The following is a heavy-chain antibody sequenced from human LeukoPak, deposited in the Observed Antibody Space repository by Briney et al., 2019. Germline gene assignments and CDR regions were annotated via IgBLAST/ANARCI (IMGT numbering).Heavy chain of an antibody. CDR1: GYTFTGYY. D-gene: IGHD4-23*01. CDR2: INPNTGGT. CDR3: ARYEPTVADY. J-gene: IGHJ4*02. V-gene: IGHV1-2*06. Sequence: ASVKVSCKASGYTFTGYYMHWVRQAPGQGLEWMGRINPNTGGTNYAQKFQGRVTMTRDTSISTAYMELSWLRSDDTAVYYCARYEPTVADYWGQGTLVTVSS.